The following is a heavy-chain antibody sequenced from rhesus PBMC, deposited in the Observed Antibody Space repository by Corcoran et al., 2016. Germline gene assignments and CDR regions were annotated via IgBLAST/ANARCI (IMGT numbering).Heavy chain of an antibody. Sequence: QVQLQESGPGLVKPSETLSLTCAVSGGSISDDYYWSWIRQPPGKGLEWIGYIFGSGGGTNYNPSLKNLVTFSINTSKNQFSLKRSSVTAADTAVYYCARGDSSGWSPSFDYWGQGVLVTVSS. J-gene: IGHJ4*01. CDR2: IFGSGGGT. D-gene: IGHD6S26*01. CDR3: ARGDSSGWSPSFDY. V-gene: IGHV4-106*01. CDR1: GGSISDDYY.